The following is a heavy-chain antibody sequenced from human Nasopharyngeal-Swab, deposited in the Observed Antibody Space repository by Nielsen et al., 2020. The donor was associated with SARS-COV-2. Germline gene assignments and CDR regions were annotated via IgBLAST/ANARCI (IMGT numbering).Heavy chain of an antibody. J-gene: IGHJ3*01. CDR1: GGSIISTNYY. D-gene: IGHD3-10*01. Sequence: PETLSLTCTVSGGSIISTNYYWGWVRQPPGKGLERVGSMYYSGTTYYNPSLKSRVTISVETSKNHFSLRLTCVSAAETAFYYCARHREAYYYKDAFGFWGRGAMVTVSS. CDR3: ARHREAYYYKDAFGF. V-gene: IGHV4-39*01. CDR2: MYYSGTT.